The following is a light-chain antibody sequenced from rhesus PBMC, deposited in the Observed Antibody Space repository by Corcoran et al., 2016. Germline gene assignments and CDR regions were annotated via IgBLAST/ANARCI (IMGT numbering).Light chain of an antibody. Sequence: DIQMTQSPSSLSASVGDTATITCRASQDISNHLAWYQQKPGKAPKPLIYYASKLESGVPSRLSGGVSGTDFTLTISSLQPDDFATYSCHQHNIYPPPFGQGTKVEIK. CDR1: QDISNH. CDR3: HQHNIYPPP. V-gene: IGKV1S14*01. CDR2: YAS. J-gene: IGKJ1*01.